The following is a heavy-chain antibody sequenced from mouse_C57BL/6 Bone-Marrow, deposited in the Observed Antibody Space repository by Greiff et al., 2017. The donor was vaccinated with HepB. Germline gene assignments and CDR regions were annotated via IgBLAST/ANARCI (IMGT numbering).Heavy chain of an antibody. D-gene: IGHD4-1*01. CDR1: GIDFSRYW. CDR3: ASVGSNRDDAMDY. J-gene: IGHJ4*01. Sequence: DVQLQESGGGLVQPGGSLKLSCAASGIDFSRYWMSWVRRAPGKGLEWIGEINPDSSTINYAPSLKDKFIISRDNAKNTLYLQMSKVRSEDTALYYCASVGSNRDDAMDYWGQGTSVTVSS. CDR2: INPDSSTI. V-gene: IGHV4-1*01.